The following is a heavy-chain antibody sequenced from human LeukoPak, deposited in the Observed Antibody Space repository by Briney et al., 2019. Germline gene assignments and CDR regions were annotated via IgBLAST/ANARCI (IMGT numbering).Heavy chain of an antibody. CDR3: ARDLVSDYFDY. CDR1: GFTFSSYE. V-gene: IGHV3-48*03. D-gene: IGHD6-6*01. J-gene: IGHJ4*02. Sequence: GGSLRLSCAASGFTFSSYEMNWVRQAPGKGLEWVSYISSSGSTIYYADSVKGRLTISRDNAKNSLYLQMNSLRAEDTAVYYCARDLVSDYFDYWGQGTLVTVSS. CDR2: ISSSGSTI.